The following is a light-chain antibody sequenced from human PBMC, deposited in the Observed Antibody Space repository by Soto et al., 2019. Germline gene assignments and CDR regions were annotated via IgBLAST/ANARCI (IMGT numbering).Light chain of an antibody. CDR3: QQYYSYPWT. CDR2: WAS. Sequence: DIVMTQSPDSLAVSLGERATINCRSSQSVLYSSDNNNYLVWYQQKPGQPPKLLIYWASTRESGVPDRFSGSGSGTDFTLTISSLKAEDVAVYYCQQYYSYPWTFGQGTKVELK. CDR1: QSVLYSSDNNNY. V-gene: IGKV4-1*01. J-gene: IGKJ1*01.